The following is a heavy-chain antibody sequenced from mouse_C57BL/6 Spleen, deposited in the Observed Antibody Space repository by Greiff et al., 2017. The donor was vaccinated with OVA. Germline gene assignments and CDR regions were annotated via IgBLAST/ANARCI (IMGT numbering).Heavy chain of an antibody. CDR2: ISGGGGNT. D-gene: IGHD3-2*02. CDR1: GFTFTSYT. CDR3: ARHGAQAFMDY. V-gene: IGHV5-9*01. J-gene: IGHJ4*01. Sequence: EVQLLESGGGLVKPGGSLKLSCAASGFTFTSYTMSWVRQTPEQRLEWVATISGGGGNTYYPDSVKGRFTIARDNAKNTLYLQMSSLRSEDTALYYCARHGAQAFMDYWGQGTSVTVSS.